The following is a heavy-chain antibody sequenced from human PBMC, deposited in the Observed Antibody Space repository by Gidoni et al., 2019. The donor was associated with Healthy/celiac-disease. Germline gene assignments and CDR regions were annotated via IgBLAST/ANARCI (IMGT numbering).Heavy chain of an antibody. CDR3: ARGVAGTGAAGDY. V-gene: IGHV3-53*02. Sequence: VQLVETGGGLIQPGGSLRLYCAASGFTVSSNYMSCVRQAPGKGLEWVSVIYSGGSTYYADSVKGRFTISRDNSKNTLYLQMNSLRAEDTAVYYCARGVAGTGAAGDYWGQGTLVTVSS. CDR1: GFTVSSNY. J-gene: IGHJ4*02. D-gene: IGHD6-19*01. CDR2: IYSGGST.